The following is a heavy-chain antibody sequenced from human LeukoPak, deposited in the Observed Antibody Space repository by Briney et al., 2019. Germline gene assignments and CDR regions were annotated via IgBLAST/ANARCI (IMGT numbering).Heavy chain of an antibody. Sequence: PGGSLRLSCAASGFTFSSYSMNWVRQAPGKGLEWVPSISSSSSYIYYADSVKGRFTISRDNAKNSLYLQMNSLRAEDTAVFYCATGHCTTMIVVVIPEYYFDYWGQGTLVTVSS. D-gene: IGHD3-22*01. CDR3: ATGHCTTMIVVVIPEYYFDY. CDR1: GFTFSSYS. V-gene: IGHV3-21*01. J-gene: IGHJ4*02. CDR2: ISSSSSYI.